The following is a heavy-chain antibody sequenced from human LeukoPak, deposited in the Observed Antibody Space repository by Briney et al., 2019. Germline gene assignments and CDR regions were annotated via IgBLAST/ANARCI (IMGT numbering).Heavy chain of an antibody. CDR2: ISGSGGST. CDR3: ASRDGYNKPGDNGKAFDY. Sequence: PGGSLRLSCAASGFTFSRYAMSWVRQAPGKGLEWVSGISGSGGSTYNADSVKGRFTISRDNSKNPMYLQMNTLRAEDTAVYYCASRDGYNKPGDNGKAFDYWGQGTLVTVSS. J-gene: IGHJ4*02. V-gene: IGHV3-23*01. CDR1: GFTFSRYA. D-gene: IGHD5-24*01.